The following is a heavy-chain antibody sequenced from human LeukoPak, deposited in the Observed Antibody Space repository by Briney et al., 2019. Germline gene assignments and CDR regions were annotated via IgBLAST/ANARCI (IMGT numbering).Heavy chain of an antibody. V-gene: IGHV1-69*04. Sequence: SVKASCKASGGTFSSYAISWVRQAPGQGLEWMGRIIPILGIANYAQKFQGRVTITADKSTSTAYMKLSSLRSEDTAVYYCAREWYGESVAFDYWGQGTLVTVSS. J-gene: IGHJ4*02. CDR3: AREWYGESVAFDY. D-gene: IGHD3-10*01. CDR1: GGTFSSYA. CDR2: IIPILGIA.